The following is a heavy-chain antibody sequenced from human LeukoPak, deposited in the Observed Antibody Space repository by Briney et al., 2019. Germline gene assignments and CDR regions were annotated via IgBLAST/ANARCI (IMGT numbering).Heavy chain of an antibody. Sequence: SETLSLTCAVYGGSFSSYYWSWIRQPPGKGLEWIGEIKYSGSTNYKPSLKSRVTISVDTSKNQFSLKLSSVTAADTAVYYCARGLRAARVFYYYGMDVWGQGTTVTVSS. D-gene: IGHD6-13*01. CDR2: IKYSGST. CDR3: ARGLRAARVFYYYGMDV. J-gene: IGHJ6*02. CDR1: GGSFSSYY. V-gene: IGHV4-34*01.